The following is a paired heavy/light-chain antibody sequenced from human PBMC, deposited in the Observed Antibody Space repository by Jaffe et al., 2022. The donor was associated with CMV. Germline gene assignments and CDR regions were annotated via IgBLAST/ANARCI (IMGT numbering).Heavy chain of an antibody. CDR3: ARATYSYGSGSYLFNPPLYQMDV. CDR1: GGSFSGYY. CDR2: INHSGST. J-gene: IGHJ6*03. V-gene: IGHV4-34*01. D-gene: IGHD3-10*01. Sequence: QVQLQQWGAGLLKPSETLSLTCAVYGGSFSGYYWSWIRQSPGKGLEWIGEINHSGSTNYNPSLKSRVTISVDTSKNQFSLKLSSVTAADTAVYYCARATYSYGSGSYLFNPPLYQMDVWGKGTTVTVSS.
Light chain of an antibody. CDR1: QSVLFSSNNKNY. Sequence: DIVMTQSPDSLAVSLGEGATINCESSQSVLFSSNNKNYLAWYQQKPGQPPKLLIYWASTRESGVPDRFSGSGSGTDFTLTISSLQAEDVAVYYCQQYYTTPWTFGQGTKVEIK. J-gene: IGKJ1*01. CDR2: WAS. CDR3: QQYYTTPWT. V-gene: IGKV4-1*01.